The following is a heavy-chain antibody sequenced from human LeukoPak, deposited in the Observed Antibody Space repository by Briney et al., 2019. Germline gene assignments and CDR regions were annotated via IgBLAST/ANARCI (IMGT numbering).Heavy chain of an antibody. CDR2: ISGSGGST. D-gene: IGHD1-26*01. V-gene: IGHV3-23*01. J-gene: IGHJ4*02. CDR1: GFTFSSYA. Sequence: PGGSLRLSCAASGFTFSSYAMSWVRQAPGKGLEWVSAISGSGGSTYYADSVKGRFTISRDNSKNTLYLQMNGLRAEDTAVYYCAKDTLAYSGSFGAFDYWGQGTLVTVSS. CDR3: AKDTLAYSGSFGAFDY.